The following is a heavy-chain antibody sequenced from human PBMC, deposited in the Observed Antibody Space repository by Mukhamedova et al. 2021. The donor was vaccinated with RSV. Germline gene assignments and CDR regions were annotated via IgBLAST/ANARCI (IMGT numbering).Heavy chain of an antibody. J-gene: IGHJ4*02. D-gene: IGHD1-26*01. CDR2: TNQYGFER. Sequence: MSWVRQAPGKGLEWVANTNQYGFERYHVDSVKGRFTISRDNAKNSLYLQMNSLRAEDTAVYYCARGGSYPDYWGQGTLVTVSS. V-gene: IGHV3-7*01. CDR3: ARGGSYPDY.